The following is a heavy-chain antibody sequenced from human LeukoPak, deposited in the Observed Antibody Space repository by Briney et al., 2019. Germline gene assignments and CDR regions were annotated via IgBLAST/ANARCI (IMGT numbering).Heavy chain of an antibody. V-gene: IGHV1-2*02. CDR2: INPNSGGT. D-gene: IGHD6-6*01. Sequence: ASVKVSCKASGYTFTGYYMHWVRQAPGQGLEWMGWINPNSGGTNYAQKFQGRVTMTRDTSISTAYMELSRLRSDDTAVYYCARDGQYSSSSYVHYYYYMDVWGKGTTVTVSS. CDR3: ARDGQYSSSSYVHYYYYMDV. CDR1: GYTFTGYY. J-gene: IGHJ6*03.